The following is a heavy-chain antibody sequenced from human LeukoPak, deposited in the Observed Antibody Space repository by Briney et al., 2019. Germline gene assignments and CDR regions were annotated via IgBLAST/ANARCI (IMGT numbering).Heavy chain of an antibody. D-gene: IGHD3-10*01. CDR2: IWYDGSNK. CDR1: GFTFSSYG. Sequence: GGSLRLSCAASGFTFSSYGMHWVRQAPGKGLECVAVIWYDGSNKYYADSVKGRFTISRDNSKNTLYLQMNSLRAEDTAVYYCAKDLWYYGSESHRGGFDYWGQGTLVTVSS. V-gene: IGHV3-33*06. CDR3: AKDLWYYGSESHRGGFDY. J-gene: IGHJ4*02.